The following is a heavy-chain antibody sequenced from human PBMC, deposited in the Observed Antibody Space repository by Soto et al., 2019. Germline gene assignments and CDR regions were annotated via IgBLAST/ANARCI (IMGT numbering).Heavy chain of an antibody. Sequence: GGSLRLSCAASGFTFSSHGMHWVRQAPGKGLEWVAVISYDGTNKYYADSVKGRFTISRDNSKNTLYLQMNSLRGEDTAVYYCAQPPYSSNWYPHFDNWGQGTLVTVSS. D-gene: IGHD6-13*01. J-gene: IGHJ4*02. CDR1: GFTFSSHG. V-gene: IGHV3-30*03. CDR2: ISYDGTNK. CDR3: AQPPYSSNWYPHFDN.